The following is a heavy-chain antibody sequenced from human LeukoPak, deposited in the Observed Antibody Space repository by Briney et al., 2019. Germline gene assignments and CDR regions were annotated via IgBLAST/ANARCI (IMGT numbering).Heavy chain of an antibody. J-gene: IGHJ6*03. D-gene: IGHD6-19*01. Sequence: SETLSLTCSVSDDSITMYYWTWIRQPAGKGLEWIGRIYTSGSTNYNPSLKSRVAMSVDTSKNQFSLKLSSVTAADTAVYYCARAGLAVAGTGYYYYYYMDVWGKGTTVTISS. CDR2: IYTSGST. V-gene: IGHV4-4*07. CDR3: ARAGLAVAGTGYYYYYYMDV. CDR1: DDSITMYY.